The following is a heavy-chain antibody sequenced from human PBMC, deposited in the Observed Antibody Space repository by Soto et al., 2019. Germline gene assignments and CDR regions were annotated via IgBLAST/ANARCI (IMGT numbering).Heavy chain of an antibody. CDR1: GDSISSYY. J-gene: IGHJ6*02. CDR3: ARDRGYRGSYYGMDV. V-gene: IGHV4-59*01. Sequence: QVQLQESGPELVKPSETLSLTCTVSGDSISSYYWSWIRQPPGKGLEWIGYIYYSGSTNYNPSLKSRVTVSVDTSKNQFSLKLSSVTAADTAVYYCARDRGYRGSYYGMDVWGQGTTVTVSS. CDR2: IYYSGST. D-gene: IGHD3-10*01.